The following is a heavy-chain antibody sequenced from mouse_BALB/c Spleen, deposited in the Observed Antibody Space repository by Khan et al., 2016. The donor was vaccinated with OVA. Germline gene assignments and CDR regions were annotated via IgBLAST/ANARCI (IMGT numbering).Heavy chain of an antibody. CDR2: IWSGGST. CDR1: GFSLTDYG. Sequence: QVQLKQSGPGLVQPSQSLSITCTVSGFSLTDYGLHWVRQSPGKGLEWLGVIWSGGSTDYNAAFISRLSINKDNSKSQVFFRMNSLQANDTAMYYCARTYFSYGNYGDYYAMDYWGQGTSVTVSS. V-gene: IGHV2-2*02. J-gene: IGHJ4*01. CDR3: ARTYFSYGNYGDYYAMDY. D-gene: IGHD2-1*01.